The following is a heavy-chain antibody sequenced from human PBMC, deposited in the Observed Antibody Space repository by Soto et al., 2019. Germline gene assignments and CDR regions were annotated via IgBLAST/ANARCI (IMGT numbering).Heavy chain of an antibody. V-gene: IGHV5-51*01. Sequence: PGESLKISCKGTGYSFTKYWIGWRRQMPGKGLEWMAIIYPDESDTRYSPSFQGQVTISADKSISTAYLQWSSLKASDTAMYYCVRMVFRGEGYLSDLYYGMDIWGQGTRGAVSS. D-gene: IGHD3-22*01. CDR3: VRMVFRGEGYLSDLYYGMDI. J-gene: IGHJ6*01. CDR1: GYSFTKYW. CDR2: IYPDESDT.